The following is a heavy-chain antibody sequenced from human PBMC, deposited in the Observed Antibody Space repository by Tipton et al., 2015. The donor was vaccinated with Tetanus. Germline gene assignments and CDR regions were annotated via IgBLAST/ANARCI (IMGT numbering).Heavy chain of an antibody. D-gene: IGHD6-6*01. V-gene: IGHV4-59*01. CDR1: GGSISSYY. CDR3: ATSKGGAARPRFDS. Sequence: TLSLTCTVSGGSISSYYWSWIRQPPGKGLEWIGYIYYSGSTNYNPSLKSRVTISVDTSKNQFSLKLSSVTAADTAVYYCATSKGGAARPRFDSWGQGTLVTVSS. CDR2: IYYSGST. J-gene: IGHJ4*02.